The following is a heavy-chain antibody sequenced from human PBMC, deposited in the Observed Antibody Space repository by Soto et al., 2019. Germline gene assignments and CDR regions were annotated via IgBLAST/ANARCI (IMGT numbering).Heavy chain of an antibody. CDR3: ARGRGATVTTYKGYYFYY. V-gene: IGHV1-69*01. Sequence: QVQLVQSGAEVKKPGSSVKVSCKASGGTFSSYAISWVRQAPGQGLEWMGGIIPIFVTANYAQKFQGRVTITADESTSTAYMELSSLRSEDTAVYYCARGRGATVTTYKGYYFYYCGQGTLVTVSS. D-gene: IGHD4-17*01. CDR1: GGTFSSYA. J-gene: IGHJ4*02. CDR2: IIPIFVTA.